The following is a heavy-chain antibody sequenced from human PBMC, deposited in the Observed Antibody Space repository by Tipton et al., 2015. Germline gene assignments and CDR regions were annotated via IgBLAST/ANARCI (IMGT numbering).Heavy chain of an antibody. CDR1: GDSISSSNW. CDR2: IHYSVST. Sequence: TLSLTCSVSGDSISSSNWWSWVRQPPGKGLEWIGSIHYSVSTHYNPSLKSRVTISVDTSKNQFSLRLTSVTAADTAVYYCARGGNNWFDPWGQGTLVTVSS. V-gene: IGHV4-4*02. D-gene: IGHD2-15*01. J-gene: IGHJ5*02. CDR3: ARGGNNWFDP.